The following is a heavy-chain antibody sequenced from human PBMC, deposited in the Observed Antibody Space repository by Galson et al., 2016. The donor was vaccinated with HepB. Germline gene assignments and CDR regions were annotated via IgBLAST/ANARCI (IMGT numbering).Heavy chain of an antibody. CDR1: GFTFSSYT. J-gene: IGHJ5*01. V-gene: IGHV3-21*06. Sequence: SLRLSCAASGFTFSSYTMNWVRQAPGKGLEWVSSISSSSYIYYADSVKGRFIISRDNAKNSLYLQMNSLGVEDTAVYYCARDSRATFGEPNWFDPWGQGTLVIVSS. D-gene: IGHD3-3*01. CDR2: ISSSSYI. CDR3: ARDSRATFGEPNWFDP.